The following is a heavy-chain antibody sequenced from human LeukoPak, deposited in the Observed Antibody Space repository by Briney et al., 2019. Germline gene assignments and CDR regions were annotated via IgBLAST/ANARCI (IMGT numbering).Heavy chain of an antibody. Sequence: GGSLRLSCAASGFTFSSYWMHWVRQVPGKGLVWVSRINSNGSSTSYADSVKGRFIISRDNAKNTLYLQMNSLRAEDTAVYYCARRLYGDYSIAGDYWGQGTLVTVSS. J-gene: IGHJ4*02. CDR1: GFTFSSYW. D-gene: IGHD4-17*01. CDR2: INSNGSST. CDR3: ARRLYGDYSIAGDY. V-gene: IGHV3-74*01.